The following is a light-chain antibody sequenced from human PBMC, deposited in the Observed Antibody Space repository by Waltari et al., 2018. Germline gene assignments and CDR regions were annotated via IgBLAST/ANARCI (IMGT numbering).Light chain of an antibody. J-gene: IGLJ2*01. Sequence: QSALTQPASVSGSPGQSITISCTGTTSDIGSHDYVSWYQQHPGKPPKLLIYEGTNRPSGVSTRFAGTKSGSTASLTISGLQADDEAHYYCSSYTGGSTLLVFGGGTDLTVL. CDR1: TSDIGSHDY. V-gene: IGLV2-14*01. CDR3: SSYTGGSTLLV. CDR2: EGT.